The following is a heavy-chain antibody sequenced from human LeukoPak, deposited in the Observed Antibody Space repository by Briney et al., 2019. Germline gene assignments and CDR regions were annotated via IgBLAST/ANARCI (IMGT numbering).Heavy chain of an antibody. CDR3: ARETRRPSLDTNAFDI. CDR2: IYSGGST. V-gene: IGHV3-53*01. CDR1: GFTFSSNY. J-gene: IGHJ3*02. Sequence: GGSLRLSCAASGFTFSSNYMSWVRQAPGKGLEWVSVIYSGGSTYYADSVKGRFTISRDNSKNTLYLQMNSLRAEDTAVYYCARETRRPSLDTNAFDIWGQGTMVTVSS. D-gene: IGHD5-18*01.